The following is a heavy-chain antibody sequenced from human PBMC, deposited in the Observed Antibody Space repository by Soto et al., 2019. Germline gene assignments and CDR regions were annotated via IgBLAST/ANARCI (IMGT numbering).Heavy chain of an antibody. V-gene: IGHV4-39*01. CDR1: GGSISSSSYY. J-gene: IGHJ6*02. D-gene: IGHD6-19*01. CDR3: ARAGEQWLVPGFGSGMDV. Sequence: SETLSLTCTVSGGSISSSSYYWGWIRQPPGKGLEWIGSIYYSGSTYYNPSLKSRVTISVDTSKNQFSLKLSSVTAADTAVYYCARAGEQWLVPGFGSGMDVWGQGTTVTVSS. CDR2: IYYSGST.